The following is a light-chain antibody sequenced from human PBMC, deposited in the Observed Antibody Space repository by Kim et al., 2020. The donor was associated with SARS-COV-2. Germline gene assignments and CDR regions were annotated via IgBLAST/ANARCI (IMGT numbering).Light chain of an antibody. CDR2: RDS. V-gene: IGLV3-9*01. J-gene: IGLJ2*01. CDR3: QVWDSSTVV. Sequence: SYELTQPLSVSVALGQTARITCGGNNIGSKNVHWYQQKPGQAPVLVIYRDSNRPSGIPERFSGSNSGNTATLTISRAQAGDEADYYCQVWDSSTVVFGGGNQLNVL. CDR1: NIGSKN.